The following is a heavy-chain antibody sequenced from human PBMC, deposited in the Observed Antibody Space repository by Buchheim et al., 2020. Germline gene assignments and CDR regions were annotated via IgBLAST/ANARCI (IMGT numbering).Heavy chain of an antibody. J-gene: IGHJ4*02. Sequence: QVQLQQWGAGLLKPSETLSLTCAVYGGSFSGYYWSWIRQPPGKGLEWIGEINHSGSTNYNPSLKSRVTISVDTSKNQFSLQLSSVTAADTAVYYCARGESYPPYFDYWGQGTL. D-gene: IGHD3-10*01. V-gene: IGHV4-34*01. CDR2: INHSGST. CDR3: ARGESYPPYFDY. CDR1: GGSFSGYY.